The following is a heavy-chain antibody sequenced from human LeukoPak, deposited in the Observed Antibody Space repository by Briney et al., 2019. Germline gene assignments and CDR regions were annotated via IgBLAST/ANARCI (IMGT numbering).Heavy chain of an antibody. D-gene: IGHD6-6*01. Sequence: GGSLQISCQGSGSTFPTYWIGWVRPVPGKGLEWMGLINPIKSDIRYRPSFQGQVTISAYKSINTAYLQWSSLKPSDSAMYYCASSIGLYGTSVYDHWGQGTLVSVSS. J-gene: IGHJ4*02. V-gene: IGHV5-51*01. CDR1: GSTFPTYW. CDR3: ASSIGLYGTSVYDH. CDR2: INPIKSDI.